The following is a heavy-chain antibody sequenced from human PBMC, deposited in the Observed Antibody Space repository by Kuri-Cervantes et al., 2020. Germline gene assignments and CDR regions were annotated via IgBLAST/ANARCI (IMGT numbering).Heavy chain of an antibody. CDR1: GFTFNHCG. CDR2: IRFDGSNK. D-gene: IGHD6-13*01. CDR3: VKDGTAYSSSWFRGHFDN. Sequence: GESLKISCVASGFTFNHCGMHWVRQSPGRGLEWVAFIRFDGSNKYYPESVRGRFTFSRDTSNNTFYLQMNSLRPDDSGIYYCVKDGTAYSSSWFRGHFDNWGQGTPVTVSS. V-gene: IGHV3-30*02. J-gene: IGHJ4*02.